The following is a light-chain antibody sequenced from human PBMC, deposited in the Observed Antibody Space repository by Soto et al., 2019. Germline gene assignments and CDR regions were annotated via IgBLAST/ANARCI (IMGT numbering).Light chain of an antibody. J-gene: IGLJ3*02. CDR3: SSYTTTSTLV. Sequence: QSALTQPASVSGSPGQSITISCTGTSSDVGRYNYVSWYQQHTGKAPKLIIYDVSSRPSGVSNRFSGSKSGNTASLTISGLQAEDEADYYCSSYTTTSTLVFGGGTKLTVL. V-gene: IGLV2-14*01. CDR2: DVS. CDR1: SSDVGRYNY.